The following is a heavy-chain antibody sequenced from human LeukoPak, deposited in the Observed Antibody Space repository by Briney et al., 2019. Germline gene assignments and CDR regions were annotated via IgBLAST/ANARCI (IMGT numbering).Heavy chain of an antibody. D-gene: IGHD3-10*01. J-gene: IGHJ4*02. Sequence: SGGSLRLSCAASGFTFSNAWMSWVRQAPGKGLEWVGRIKSKTDGGTTDYAAPVKGRFTISRDDSKNTLYLQMNSLKTEDTAVYYCTTGTAWFGELTGLDYWGQGTLVTVSS. V-gene: IGHV3-15*01. CDR3: TTGTAWFGELTGLDY. CDR1: GFTFSNAW. CDR2: IKSKTDGGTT.